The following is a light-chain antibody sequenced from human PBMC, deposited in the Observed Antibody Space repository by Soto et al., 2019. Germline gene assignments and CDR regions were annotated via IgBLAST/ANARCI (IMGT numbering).Light chain of an antibody. Sequence: QSALTQPPSASGSPGQSVTISCSGTSSDVGGYNYVSWHQQHPGKAPKLMIYEVSKRPSGVPDRFSGSKSGNTASLIVPGLQAEDEADYYCSSYAGSNNFVFGTGTKVTVL. V-gene: IGLV2-8*01. CDR1: SSDVGGYNY. J-gene: IGLJ1*01. CDR3: SSYAGSNNFV. CDR2: EVS.